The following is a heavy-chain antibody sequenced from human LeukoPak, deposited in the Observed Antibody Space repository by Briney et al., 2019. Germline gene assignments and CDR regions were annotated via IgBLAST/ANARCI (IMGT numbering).Heavy chain of an antibody. J-gene: IGHJ4*02. CDR2: IYSGGST. D-gene: IGHD3-22*01. CDR1: GFTVSSNY. V-gene: IGHV3-53*01. Sequence: PGGSLRLSCAASGFTVSSNYMSWVRQAPGKGLEWVSVIYSGGSTYYADSVQGRFTISRDNSKNTLYLQMNSLRAEDTAVYYCARGAFDSSGYVGYWGQGTLVTVSS. CDR3: ARGAFDSSGYVGY.